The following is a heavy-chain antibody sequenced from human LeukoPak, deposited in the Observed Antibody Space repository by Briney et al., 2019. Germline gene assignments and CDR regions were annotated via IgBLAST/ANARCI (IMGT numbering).Heavy chain of an antibody. J-gene: IGHJ4*02. D-gene: IGHD3-10*01. CDR2: IKQDGSEK. CDR3: AKFGEDYYGSGNYYTVDY. Sequence: GGSLRLSCAASGFTFSSYWMSWVRQAPGKGLEWVANIKQDGSEKYYVDSVKGRFTISRDNAKNSLYLQMNSLRAEDTAVYYCAKFGEDYYGSGNYYTVDYWGQGTLVTVSS. CDR1: GFTFSSYW. V-gene: IGHV3-7*01.